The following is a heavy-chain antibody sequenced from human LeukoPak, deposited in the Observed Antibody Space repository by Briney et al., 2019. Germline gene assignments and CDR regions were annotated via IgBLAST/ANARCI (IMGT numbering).Heavy chain of an antibody. D-gene: IGHD6-6*01. CDR3: ARDGSGYSSSVYFDY. J-gene: IGHJ4*02. CDR1: GFTFSSYG. V-gene: IGHV3-33*01. CDR2: IWYDGSNK. Sequence: GGSLRLSCAASGFTFSSYGMHWVRQAPGKGLEWVAVIWYDGSNKYYADSVRGRFTISRDNSKNTLYLQMNSLRAEDTAVYYCARDGSGYSSSVYFDYWGQGTLVTVSS.